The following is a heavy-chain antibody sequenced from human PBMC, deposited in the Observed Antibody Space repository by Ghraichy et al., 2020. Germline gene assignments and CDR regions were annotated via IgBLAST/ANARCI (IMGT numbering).Heavy chain of an antibody. J-gene: IGHJ1*01. CDR3: AKHSLITVVEGDPPVEYFHH. D-gene: IGHD3-10*01. Sequence: GGSLRLSCAASGFIFSNYAMSWVRQAPGKGLEWVSGITGGPDDTYYADSVKGRFTISRDNSDNTLYLQINSLRAEDTAIYYCAKHSLITVVEGDPPVEYFHHWGQGTLVTVSS. CDR1: GFIFSNYA. V-gene: IGHV3-23*01. CDR2: ITGGPDDT.